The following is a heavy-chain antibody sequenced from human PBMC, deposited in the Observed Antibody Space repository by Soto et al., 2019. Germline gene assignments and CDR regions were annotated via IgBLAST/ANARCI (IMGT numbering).Heavy chain of an antibody. Sequence: QVQLVQSGAEVQKPGSSVKVACKASGGTFSSYAISWVRQAPGQGLEWMGGIIPIFGTANYAQKFQGRVTITADESTSTAYMELSSLRSEDTAVYYCAVDYSKNKWYDYWGQGNLVTVSS. J-gene: IGHJ4*02. V-gene: IGHV1-69*01. CDR1: GGTFSSYA. D-gene: IGHD4-4*01. CDR3: AVDYSKNKWYDY. CDR2: IIPIFGTA.